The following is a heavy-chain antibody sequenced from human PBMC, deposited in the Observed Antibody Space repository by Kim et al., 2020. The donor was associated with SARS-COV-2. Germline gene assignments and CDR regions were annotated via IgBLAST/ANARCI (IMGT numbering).Heavy chain of an antibody. CDR2: INPNSGGT. CDR3: ARWNSGSYFHLVAFDI. Sequence: ASVKVSCKASGYTFTGYYMHWVRQAPGQGLEWMGWINPNSGGTNYAQKFQGRVTMTRDTSISTAYMELSRLRSDDTAVYYCARWNSGSYFHLVAFDIWGQGTMVTVSS. CDR1: GYTFTGYY. J-gene: IGHJ3*02. V-gene: IGHV1-2*02. D-gene: IGHD1-26*01.